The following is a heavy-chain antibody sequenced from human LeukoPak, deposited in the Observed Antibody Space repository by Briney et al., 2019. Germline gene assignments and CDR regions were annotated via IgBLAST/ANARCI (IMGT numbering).Heavy chain of an antibody. CDR1: GGSISSFY. CDR2: IYYSGNT. J-gene: IGHJ3*02. D-gene: IGHD3-10*01. CDR3: ARAVAYYGSGSYPHDAFDI. Sequence: PSETLSLTCTVSGGSISSFYWTWIRQPPGKGLEWIGCIYYSGNTNYNPSLQSRVTISVDTSKNQFSLKLSSVTAADTAVYYCARAVAYYGSGSYPHDAFDIWGQGTMVTVSS. V-gene: IGHV4-59*08.